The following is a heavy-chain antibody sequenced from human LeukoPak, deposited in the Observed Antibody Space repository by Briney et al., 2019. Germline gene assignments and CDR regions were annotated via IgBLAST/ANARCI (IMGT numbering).Heavy chain of an antibody. CDR1: GYTFTSYG. J-gene: IGHJ5*02. V-gene: IGHV1-18*04. Sequence: GASVKGSCKASGYTFTSYGISWVRQAPGQGLEWMGWISAYNGNTNYAQKLQGRVTMTTDTSTSTAYVELRSLRSDDTAVYYCARSYGSGSPPWFDPWGQGTLVTVSS. CDR3: ARSYGSGSPPWFDP. CDR2: ISAYNGNT. D-gene: IGHD3-10*01.